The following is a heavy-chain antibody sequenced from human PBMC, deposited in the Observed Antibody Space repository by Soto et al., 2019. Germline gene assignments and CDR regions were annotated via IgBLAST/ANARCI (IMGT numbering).Heavy chain of an antibody. J-gene: IGHJ6*02. V-gene: IGHV3-74*02. D-gene: IGHD1-26*01. Sequence: EVQLVESGGGLVQPGGSLRISCAASGFTFSNHWMHWVRQAPGKGLVWVSRINTDGSTTNYADSVKGRFTISRDNAKNTLYLQMNTLRAEDTAIYYCARARSPDYHGMDVWGQGTTVTVSS. CDR3: ARARSPDYHGMDV. CDR2: INTDGSTT. CDR1: GFTFSNHW.